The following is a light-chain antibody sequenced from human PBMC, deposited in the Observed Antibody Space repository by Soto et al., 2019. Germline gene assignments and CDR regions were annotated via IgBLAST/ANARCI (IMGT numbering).Light chain of an antibody. CDR3: QQLKNYPVT. J-gene: IGKJ5*01. Sequence: DFQMTQSPSTLSASLGDRVTITCRASQNIRSRLAWFQQKPGKAPKLLIYDASSLESGVPQRFSGSGSGTEFTLTISSLQPEDSATYYCQQLKNYPVTFGQGTRLEIK. V-gene: IGKV1-5*01. CDR1: QNIRSR. CDR2: DAS.